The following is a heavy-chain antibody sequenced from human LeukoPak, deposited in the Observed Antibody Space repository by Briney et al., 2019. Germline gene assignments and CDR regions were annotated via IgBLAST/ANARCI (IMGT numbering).Heavy chain of an antibody. J-gene: IGHJ3*02. CDR1: GVSISSYY. Sequence: SETLSLTCTVSGVSISSYYWSWIRQPPGKGLEWIGYIYYSGSTNYNPSLKSRVTISVDTSKNQFSLKLSSVTAADTAVYYCARDHSGSYRRRAFDIWGQGTMVTVSS. D-gene: IGHD1-26*01. CDR3: ARDHSGSYRRRAFDI. CDR2: IYYSGST. V-gene: IGHV4-59*01.